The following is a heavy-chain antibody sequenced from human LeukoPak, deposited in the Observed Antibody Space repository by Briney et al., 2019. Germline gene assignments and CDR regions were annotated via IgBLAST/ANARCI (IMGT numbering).Heavy chain of an antibody. J-gene: IGHJ6*04. D-gene: IGHD3-10*02. V-gene: IGHV3-48*04. CDR2: ISSSGSTI. CDR3: AELGITMIGGV. Sequence: GGSLRLSCAASGFSFSFYGMNWVRQAPGKGLEWISYISSSGSTIYYADSVKGRFTISRDNAKNSLYLQMNSLRAEDTAVYYCAELGITMIGGVWGKGTTVTISS. CDR1: GFSFSFYG.